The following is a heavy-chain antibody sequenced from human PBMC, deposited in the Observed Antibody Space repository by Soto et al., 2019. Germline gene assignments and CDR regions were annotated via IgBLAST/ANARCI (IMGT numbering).Heavy chain of an antibody. J-gene: IGHJ3*02. Sequence: EVQLVESGGGLVKPGGSLRLSCEAAGFTFRSYSMNWVRQAPGKGLEWVSSISTTSSYIYYGDSVKGRFTISRDNAKNSLFLQMTSLRAEDTDIYYCAREGDDYGDYKRAFDIWGQGTTVTVSS. CDR2: ISTTSSYI. CDR3: AREGDDYGDYKRAFDI. CDR1: GFTFRSYS. D-gene: IGHD4-17*01. V-gene: IGHV3-21*01.